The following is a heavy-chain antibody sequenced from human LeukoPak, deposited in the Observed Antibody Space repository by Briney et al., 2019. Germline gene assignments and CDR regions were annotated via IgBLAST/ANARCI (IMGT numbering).Heavy chain of an antibody. D-gene: IGHD3-9*01. J-gene: IGHJ5*02. CDR3: ARDLSHILTGNYIASGNWFDP. Sequence: ASVKVSCKASGGTFSSYAISWVRQAPGQGLEWMGIINPSAGSISYAQKFQGRVATTRDTSTSTVYMEPSSLRSDDTAVYYCARDLSHILTGNYIASGNWFDPWGQGTLVTVSS. CDR2: INPSAGSI. CDR1: GGTFSSYA. V-gene: IGHV1-46*01.